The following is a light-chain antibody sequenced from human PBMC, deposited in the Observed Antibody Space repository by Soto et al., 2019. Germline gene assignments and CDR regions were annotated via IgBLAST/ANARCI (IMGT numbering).Light chain of an antibody. CDR3: SSYTSSSIYVV. J-gene: IGLJ2*01. CDR1: SSDVGGYNY. Sequence: QLVLTQPASVSGSPGQSITISCTGTSSDVGGYNYVSWYQQHPGKAPKLMIYDVSNRPSGVSNRFSGSKSGNTASLTISGLQAADEADYYCSSYTSSSIYVVFGGGTKLTVL. CDR2: DVS. V-gene: IGLV2-14*01.